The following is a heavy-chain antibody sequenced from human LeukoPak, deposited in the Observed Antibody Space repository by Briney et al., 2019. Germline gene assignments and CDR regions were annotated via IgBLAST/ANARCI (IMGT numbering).Heavy chain of an antibody. J-gene: IGHJ5*02. D-gene: IGHD2-2*01. CDR2: MNPNSGNT. CDR3: ARGLAGYCSSTSCYDNWFNP. V-gene: IGHV1-8*01. Sequence: ASVKVSCKASGYTFTSYDINWVRQATGQGLEWMGWMNPNSGNTGYAQKFQGRVTMTRNTSISTAYMELSSLRSEDTAVYYCARGLAGYCSSTSCYDNWFNPWGQGTLVTVSS. CDR1: GYTFTSYD.